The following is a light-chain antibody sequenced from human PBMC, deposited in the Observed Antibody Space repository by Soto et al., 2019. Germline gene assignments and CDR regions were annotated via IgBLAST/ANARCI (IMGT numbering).Light chain of an antibody. CDR1: QSVDRY. Sequence: EIVLTQSPATLSLSPGERATLSCRTSQSVDRYLAWFQQKPGQPPRLLISDSSNRAAGIPARFSGSGSGTDFTLTISSLEPEDFAVYYCQQRRDWPLTFGGGTKVEI. CDR3: QQRRDWPLT. CDR2: DSS. J-gene: IGKJ4*01. V-gene: IGKV3-11*01.